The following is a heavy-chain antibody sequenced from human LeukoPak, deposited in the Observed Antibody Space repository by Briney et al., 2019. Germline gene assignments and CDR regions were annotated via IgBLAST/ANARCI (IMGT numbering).Heavy chain of an antibody. V-gene: IGHV4-31*03. Sequence: SETLSLTCTVSGGSISSGGYYWSRIRQHPGKGLEWIGYIYYSGSTYYNPSLKSRVTISVDTSKNQFSLKLSSVTAADTAVYYCARDRVATRGSYYGMDVWGQGTTVTVSS. J-gene: IGHJ6*02. CDR3: ARDRVATRGSYYGMDV. CDR2: IYYSGST. CDR1: GGSISSGGYY. D-gene: IGHD3-10*01.